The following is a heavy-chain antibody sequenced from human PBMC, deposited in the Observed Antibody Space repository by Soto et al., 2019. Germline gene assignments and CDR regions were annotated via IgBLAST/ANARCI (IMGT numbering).Heavy chain of an antibody. D-gene: IGHD2-15*01. CDR1: GFTVSSNY. V-gene: IGHV3-53*01. Sequence: PGGSLRLSCAASGFTVSSNYMSWVRQAPGKGLEWVSVIYSGGSTYYADSVKGRFTISRDNSKNTLYLQMNSLRAEDTAVYYCARDGGDCRGGSCYHYWGQGTLVTVSS. CDR2: IYSGGST. J-gene: IGHJ4*02. CDR3: ARDGGDCRGGSCYHY.